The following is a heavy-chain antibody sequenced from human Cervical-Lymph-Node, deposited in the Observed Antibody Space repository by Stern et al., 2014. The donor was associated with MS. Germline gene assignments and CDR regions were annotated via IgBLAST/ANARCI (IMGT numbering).Heavy chain of an antibody. CDR3: ARGDWFDP. V-gene: IGHV7-4-1*02. CDR1: GYTFTSYA. Sequence: VQLVESGSELKKPGASVKGSCKASGYTFTSYAINWVRQAPGKGLEWMGWINTITGNAMYAQVFTGRFVFSLDTSVSTTYLQISSLKAEDTAVYYCARGDWFDPWVQGTLVTVSS. J-gene: IGHJ5*02. CDR2: INTITGNA.